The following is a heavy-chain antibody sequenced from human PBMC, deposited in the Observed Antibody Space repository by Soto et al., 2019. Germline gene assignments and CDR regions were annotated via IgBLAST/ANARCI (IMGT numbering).Heavy chain of an antibody. CDR1: GGSISSGDYY. Sequence: PSETLSLTCTVSGGSISSGDYYWSWIRQPPGKGLEWIGYIYYSGSTYYNPSLKSRVTISVDTSKNQFSLKLISVTAADTAVYYCARVRGVCSGGSCCHYYYYYGMDVWGQGTTVTVSS. CDR2: IYYSGST. D-gene: IGHD2-15*01. V-gene: IGHV4-30-4*01. J-gene: IGHJ6*02. CDR3: ARVRGVCSGGSCCHYYYYYGMDV.